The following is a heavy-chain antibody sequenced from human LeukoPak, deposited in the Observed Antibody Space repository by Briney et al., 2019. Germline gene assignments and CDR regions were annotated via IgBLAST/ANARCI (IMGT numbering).Heavy chain of an antibody. CDR2: IKQDGSEK. V-gene: IGHV3-7*01. CDR3: ARVAMVRGVIGFDP. D-gene: IGHD3-10*01. CDR1: GFTFSSYW. J-gene: IGHJ5*02. Sequence: GGSLRLSCAASGFTFSSYWMSWVRQAPGKGLESVANIKQDGSEKYYVDSVKGRFTISRDNAKNSLYLQMNSLRAEDTAVYYCARVAMVRGVIGFDPWGQGTLVTVSS.